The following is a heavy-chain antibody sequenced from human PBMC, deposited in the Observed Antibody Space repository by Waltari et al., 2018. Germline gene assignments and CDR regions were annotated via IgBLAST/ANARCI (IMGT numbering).Heavy chain of an antibody. CDR3: GRGLRLDTL. V-gene: IGHV3-48*02. D-gene: IGHD5-18*01. CDR2: STGSSSR. Sequence: EVQLVESGVGLVQPGGSLRLSCAASGFLFSSYSMNWVRQAPGKGLEWVGCSTGSSSRSDADCVKGGFTVSRGNAKNSLCLQGNSRRDEATAVYYCGRGLRLDTLWGRGPRVTV. J-gene: IGHJ4*02. CDR1: GFLFSSYS.